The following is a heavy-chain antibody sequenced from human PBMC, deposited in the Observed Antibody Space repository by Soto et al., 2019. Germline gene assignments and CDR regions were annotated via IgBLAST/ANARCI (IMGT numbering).Heavy chain of an antibody. V-gene: IGHV4-59*08. CDR1: GGSISSYY. CDR3: ARAQWLEYYFDY. D-gene: IGHD5-12*01. J-gene: IGHJ4*02. Sequence: QVQLQESGPGLVKPSETLSLTCTVSGGSISSYYWSWIRQPPGKGLEWIGDIYYSGSTNYNPSLKSRVTISVDTSKNQCSLKLSSVTAADTAVYYCARAQWLEYYFDYWGQGTLFTVAS. CDR2: IYYSGST.